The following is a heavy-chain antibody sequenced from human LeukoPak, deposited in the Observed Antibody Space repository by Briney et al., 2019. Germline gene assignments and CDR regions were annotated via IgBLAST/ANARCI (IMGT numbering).Heavy chain of an antibody. D-gene: IGHD3-22*01. J-gene: IGHJ5*01. Sequence: GESLKISCKGSGYSFTSYWIGWVRQMPGKGLEWMGIIYPGDSDTRYSPSFLGQVTISADKSISAAYLQWRSLKASDTAMYYCVRHSDNNGYYYNNWFGSWGQGTLVTVSS. CDR3: VRHSDNNGYYYNNWFGS. CDR1: GYSFTSYW. CDR2: IYPGDSDT. V-gene: IGHV5-51*01.